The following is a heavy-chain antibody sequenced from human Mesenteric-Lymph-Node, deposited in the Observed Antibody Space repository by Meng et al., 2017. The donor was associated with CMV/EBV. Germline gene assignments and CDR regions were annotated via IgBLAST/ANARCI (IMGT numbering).Heavy chain of an antibody. CDR2: INPNTGET. CDR1: GYTFTGYY. Sequence: GESLKVSCKASGYTFTGYYMHWVRQAPGQGLEWMGWINPNTGETNSAPNFQGRVTMTRDTSISTAYMELRGLRSDDTAVFFCARFSYEYYDFWSGYSHPDYYGMDVWGQGTTVTVSS. CDR3: ARFSYEYYDFWSGYSHPDYYGMDV. J-gene: IGHJ6*02. D-gene: IGHD3-3*01. V-gene: IGHV1-2*02.